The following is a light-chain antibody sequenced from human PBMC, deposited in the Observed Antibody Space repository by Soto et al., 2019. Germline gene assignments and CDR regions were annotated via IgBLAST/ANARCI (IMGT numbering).Light chain of an antibody. CDR2: AAS. V-gene: IGKV3-20*01. CDR1: QSVSSSY. J-gene: IGKJ3*01. Sequence: DIVLTQSPGTLSLSPGERATLSCRASQSVSSSYFAWYQQKPGQAPRLLIYAASSRATGIPDRFSGSGSGTDCTLTISRLETEDFAVYYCQQYGSSPRTFGPGTKVDIK. CDR3: QQYGSSPRT.